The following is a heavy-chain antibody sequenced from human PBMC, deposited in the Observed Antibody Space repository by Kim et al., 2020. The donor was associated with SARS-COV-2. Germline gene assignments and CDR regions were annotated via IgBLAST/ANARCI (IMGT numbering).Heavy chain of an antibody. V-gene: IGHV4-59*13. Sequence: SETLSLTCTVSGGSISSYYWSWIRQPPGKGLEWIGYIYYSGSTNYNPSLKSRVTISVDTSKNQFSLKLSSVTAADTAVYYCARVRRVVPAAFGWFDPWGQGTLVTVSS. CDR3: ARVRRVVPAAFGWFDP. D-gene: IGHD2-2*01. CDR1: GGSISSYY. J-gene: IGHJ5*02. CDR2: IYYSGST.